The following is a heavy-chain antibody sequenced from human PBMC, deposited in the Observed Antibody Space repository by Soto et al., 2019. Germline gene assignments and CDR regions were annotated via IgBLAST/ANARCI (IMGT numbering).Heavy chain of an antibody. CDR3: AKCVRSIFGSGSPRAAFDI. V-gene: IGHV3-23*01. Sequence: GGSLRLSCAASGFTFSSYAMSWVRQAPGKGLEWVSAISGSGGSTYYAGSVKGRFTISRDNSKNTLYLQMNSLRAEDTAVYYCAKCVRSIFGSGSPRAAFDIWGQGTMVTVSS. CDR2: ISGSGGST. D-gene: IGHD3-10*01. J-gene: IGHJ3*02. CDR1: GFTFSSYA.